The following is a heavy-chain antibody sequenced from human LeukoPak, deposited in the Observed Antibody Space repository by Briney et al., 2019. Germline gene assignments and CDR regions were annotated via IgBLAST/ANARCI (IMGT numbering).Heavy chain of an antibody. J-gene: IGHJ4*02. Sequence: ASVKVSCKTSGYNFNRYSITWVRQAPGQGLEWMGWVSTSNGATSYAEKFQGRVTMTTETATKTAYLELRRLTSGDTAMYFCARVSDTSMVTPGFDSWGQGTLVTVS. V-gene: IGHV1-18*01. CDR2: VSTSNGAT. CDR3: ARVSDTSMVTPGFDS. D-gene: IGHD5-18*01. CDR1: GYNFNRYS.